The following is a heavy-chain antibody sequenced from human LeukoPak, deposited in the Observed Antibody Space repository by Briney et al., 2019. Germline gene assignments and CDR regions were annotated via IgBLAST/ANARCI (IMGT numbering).Heavy chain of an antibody. J-gene: IGHJ5*02. Sequence: PGGSLRLSCVASGFTFSSYAMSWVRQAPGKGLEWVSAISGSGGSTYYADSVKGRFTISRDNSKNTLYLQMNSLRAEDTAVYYCAKGSGSYPRYNWFDPWGQGTLVTVSS. CDR1: GFTFSSYA. CDR2: ISGSGGST. V-gene: IGHV3-23*01. D-gene: IGHD1-26*01. CDR3: AKGSGSYPRYNWFDP.